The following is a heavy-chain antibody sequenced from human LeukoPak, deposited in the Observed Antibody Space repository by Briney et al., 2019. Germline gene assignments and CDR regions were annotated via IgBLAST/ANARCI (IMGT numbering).Heavy chain of an antibody. Sequence: GASVKVSCKASGYSFTAYYMHWVRQAPGQGLEWMGWIKPSTGTTNYAQKFQGRVTMTRDTSIRTTYLELSRLKSDDTAVYYCVRGDNGYLLFARLSDHWGQGTLVTVSS. V-gene: IGHV1-2*02. CDR1: GYSFTAYY. D-gene: IGHD5-24*01. J-gene: IGHJ4*02. CDR2: IKPSTGTT. CDR3: VRGDNGYLLFARLSDH.